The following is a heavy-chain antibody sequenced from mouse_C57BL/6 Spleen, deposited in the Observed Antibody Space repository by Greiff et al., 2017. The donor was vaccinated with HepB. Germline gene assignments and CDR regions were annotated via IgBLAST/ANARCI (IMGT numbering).Heavy chain of an antibody. V-gene: IGHV7-3*01. CDR2: IRNKANGYTT. CDR3: ASNNSYYYAMDY. CDR1: GFTFTDYY. J-gene: IGHJ4*01. Sequence: EVKLQESGGGLVQPGGSLSLSCAASGFTFTDYYMSWVRQPPGKALEWLGFIRNKANGYTTEYSASVKGRFTISRDNSQSILYLQMNALRAEDSATYYWASNNSYYYAMDYWGQGTSVTVTS.